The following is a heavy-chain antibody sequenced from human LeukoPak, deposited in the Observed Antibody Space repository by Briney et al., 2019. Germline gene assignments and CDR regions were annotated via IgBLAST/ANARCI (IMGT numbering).Heavy chain of an antibody. CDR1: GYTFTSYY. D-gene: IGHD1-14*01. V-gene: IGHV1-46*01. Sequence: GASVKVYCKASGYTFTSYYMHWVRQAPGQGLEWMGIINPSGGSTSYAQKFQGRVTMTRDTSTSTVYMELSSLRSEDTAVYYCARGGPDTTRDFRYFDYWGQGTLVTVSS. CDR2: INPSGGST. CDR3: ARGGPDTTRDFRYFDY. J-gene: IGHJ4*02.